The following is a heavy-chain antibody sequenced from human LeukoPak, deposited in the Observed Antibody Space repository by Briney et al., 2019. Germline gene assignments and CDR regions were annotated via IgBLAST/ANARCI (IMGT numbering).Heavy chain of an antibody. CDR3: ARADCSSSTCYLRRSWFDP. J-gene: IGHJ5*02. Sequence: GGSLRLSCAASGFTLSNYDMNWVRQAPGKGLEWVSSISTSSRHIYYKDSVRGRFTISRDDAKNSLYLEMNSLRAEDTAVYYCARADCSSSTCYLRRSWFDPWGQGTLVTVSS. D-gene: IGHD2-2*01. V-gene: IGHV3-21*01. CDR2: ISTSSRHI. CDR1: GFTLSNYD.